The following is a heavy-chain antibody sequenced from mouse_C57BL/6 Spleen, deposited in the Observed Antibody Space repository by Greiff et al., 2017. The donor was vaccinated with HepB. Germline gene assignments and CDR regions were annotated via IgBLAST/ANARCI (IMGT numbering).Heavy chain of an antibody. CDR1: GYTFTSYW. Sequence: QVQLKQPGAELVRPGSSVKLSCKASGYTFTSYWMDWVKQRPGQGLEWIGNIYPSDSETHYNQKFKDKATLTVDKSSSTAYMQLSSLTSEDSAVYYCALFLSFDYWGQGTTLTVSS. CDR3: ALFLSFDY. CDR2: IYPSDSET. D-gene: IGHD6-1*01. V-gene: IGHV1-61*01. J-gene: IGHJ2*01.